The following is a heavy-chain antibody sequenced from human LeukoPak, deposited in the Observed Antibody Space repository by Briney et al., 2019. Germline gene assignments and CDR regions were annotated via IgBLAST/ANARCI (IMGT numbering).Heavy chain of an antibody. Sequence: SETLSLTCTVSGDSISRSTYYWAWIRQPPGKGLEWIGSVYYGRSPYFNPSLESRATISVDTSKNHLSLKMSSVTAADTAVYYCARSSGTGTFSYWGQGTLVTVSS. CDR2: VYYGRSP. D-gene: IGHD6-25*01. V-gene: IGHV4-39*02. J-gene: IGHJ4*02. CDR1: GDSISRSTYY. CDR3: ARSSGTGTFSY.